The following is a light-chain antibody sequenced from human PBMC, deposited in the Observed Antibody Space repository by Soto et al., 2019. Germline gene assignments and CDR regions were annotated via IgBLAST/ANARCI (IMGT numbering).Light chain of an antibody. V-gene: IGKV3-15*01. J-gene: IGKJ5*01. CDR2: GAS. CDR3: QQYKNWPL. Sequence: EIVMTQSPATLSVSPGEGATLSCRASHSVSSNLAWYQQTPGQAPRLLIYGASTRATGIPGRFSGSGFGTEFTLTISSLQSEDFAVYYCQQYKNWPLFGQGTRLEIK. CDR1: HSVSSN.